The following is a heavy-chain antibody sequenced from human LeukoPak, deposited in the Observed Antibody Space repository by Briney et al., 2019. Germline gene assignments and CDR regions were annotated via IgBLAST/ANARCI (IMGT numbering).Heavy chain of an antibody. J-gene: IGHJ4*02. Sequence: GGSLRLSCAASGFTFSNYAMHWVRQAPGKGLEWVAVISYDGSNKYYADSVKGRFTISRDNAKNTLSLRMNSLRAEDTAVYYCVRGGNYYASGSYHPFDYWGPGTLVTVSS. V-gene: IGHV3-30-3*01. D-gene: IGHD3-10*01. CDR2: ISYDGSNK. CDR3: VRGGNYYASGSYHPFDY. CDR1: GFTFSNYA.